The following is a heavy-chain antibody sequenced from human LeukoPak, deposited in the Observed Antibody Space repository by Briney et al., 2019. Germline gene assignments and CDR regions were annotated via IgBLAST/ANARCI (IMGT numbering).Heavy chain of an antibody. V-gene: IGHV3-9*03. J-gene: IGHJ3*02. D-gene: IGHD2-15*01. CDR3: ASRSLLGAFDI. CDR2: ISWNSGSI. Sequence: GGSLRLSCAASGFTFDDYAMHWVRQAPGKGLEWVLGISWNSGSIGYADSVKGRFTISRDNAKNSLYLQMNSLRAEDMALYYCASRSLLGAFDIWGQGTMVTVSS. CDR1: GFTFDDYA.